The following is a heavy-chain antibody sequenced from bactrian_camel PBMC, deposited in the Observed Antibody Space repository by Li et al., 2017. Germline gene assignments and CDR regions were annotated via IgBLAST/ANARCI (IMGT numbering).Heavy chain of an antibody. D-gene: IGHD5*01. CDR3: AAEGVDGVPGGHLGY. J-gene: IGHJ6*01. V-gene: IGHV3S25*01. Sequence: QLVESGGGAVSTGGSLTLSCTVRGDPYNSNCVAWFRQAPGKGLEWVSDINSGGGSADYADSVKGRFIISRDNAKNTLYLQMNSLKPEDTAMYWCAAEGVDGVPGGHLGYWGQGTQVTVS. CDR1: GDPYNSNC. CDR2: INSGGGSA.